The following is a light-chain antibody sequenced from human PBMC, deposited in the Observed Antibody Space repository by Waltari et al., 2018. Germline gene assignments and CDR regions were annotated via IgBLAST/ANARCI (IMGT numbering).Light chain of an antibody. CDR2: RDN. CDR3: AAWDDRLRGRV. V-gene: IGLV1-47*01. CDR1: SSNIGINY. Sequence: QSVLTQPPSASGTPGQRVTISCSGRSSNIGINYVYWYQHFPGSAPKLLIYRDNQRPSGVPDRFSGSKSGPSASLASSGPRSEDEGDYYCAAWDDRLRGRVFGGGTKLTVL. J-gene: IGLJ3*02.